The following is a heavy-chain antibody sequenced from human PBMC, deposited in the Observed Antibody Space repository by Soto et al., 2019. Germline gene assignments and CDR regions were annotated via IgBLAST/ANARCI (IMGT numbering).Heavy chain of an antibody. J-gene: IGHJ4*02. D-gene: IGHD2-15*01. V-gene: IGHV4-39*01. Sequence: SETLSLTCTVSGGSISSSNYYWGWIRQPPGKGLEWIGNIYYNGSTYYNPSLKSRVTISMDTSKNQFSLKLHSVTAADTAVYHCARRSVGRCYNYWGQGTLVTVSS. CDR1: GGSISSSNYY. CDR3: ARRSVGRCYNY. CDR2: IYYNGST.